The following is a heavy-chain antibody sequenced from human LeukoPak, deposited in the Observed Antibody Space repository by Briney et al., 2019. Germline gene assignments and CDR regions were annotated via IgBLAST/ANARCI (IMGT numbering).Heavy chain of an antibody. V-gene: IGHV1-18*04. J-gene: IGHJ4*02. D-gene: IGHD4-23*01. CDR1: GYTFNNYY. Sequence: ASVKVSCKASGYTFNNYYMHWVRQAPGQGLEWMGWVSPYNDNTNYAQNFQGRVTMTTDTSTNLAYMELRSLRYDDTAVYYCAREGHDYGGNTPDYWGRGTLVTVSS. CDR3: AREGHDYGGNTPDY. CDR2: VSPYNDNT.